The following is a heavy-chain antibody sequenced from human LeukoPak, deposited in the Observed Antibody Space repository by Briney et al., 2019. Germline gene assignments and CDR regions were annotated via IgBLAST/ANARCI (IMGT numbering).Heavy chain of an antibody. V-gene: IGHV3-66*01. J-gene: IGHJ3*01. CDR2: IYSGCST. Sequence: GGSLRLACEASGFTCSSNYMSWVRQAPGNGLEWVSVIYSGCSTYYADCVKVRFTISRDNSKNTLYLQMNSLRAEDTAVYYCARAVHYYDSLGAAFDLWGQGTMVTVSS. D-gene: IGHD3-22*01. CDR3: ARAVHYYDSLGAAFDL. CDR1: GFTCSSNY.